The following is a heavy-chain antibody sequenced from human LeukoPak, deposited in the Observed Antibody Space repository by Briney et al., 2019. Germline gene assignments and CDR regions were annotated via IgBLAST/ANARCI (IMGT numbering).Heavy chain of an antibody. D-gene: IGHD3-3*01. V-gene: IGHV1-69*05. CDR3: ASHADYDFWSGYYSYNWFDP. CDR1: GGTFSSYA. CDR2: IIPIFGTA. Sequence: GASVKVSCKASGGTFSSYAISWVRQAPGQGREWMGRIIPIFGTANYALKFQGRVTITTDESTSTAYMELSSLRSEDTAVYYCASHADYDFWSGYYSYNWFDPWGQGTLVTVSS. J-gene: IGHJ5*02.